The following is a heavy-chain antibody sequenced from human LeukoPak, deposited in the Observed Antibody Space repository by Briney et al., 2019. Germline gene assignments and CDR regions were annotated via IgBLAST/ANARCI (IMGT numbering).Heavy chain of an antibody. CDR3: ARDRRGDGSGLAYGMDV. J-gene: IGHJ6*02. D-gene: IGHD3-10*01. V-gene: IGHV1-69*04. Sequence: SVKVSCKASGGTFSSYAISWVRQAPGQGLEWMGRIIPILGIANYAQKFQGRVTITADKSTSTAYMELSSLRSEDTAVYYCARDRRGDGSGLAYGMDVWGQGTTVTVSS. CDR1: GGTFSSYA. CDR2: IIPILGIA.